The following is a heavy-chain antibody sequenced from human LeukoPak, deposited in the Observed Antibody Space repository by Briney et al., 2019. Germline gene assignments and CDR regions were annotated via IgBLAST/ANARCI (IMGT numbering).Heavy chain of an antibody. Sequence: SETLSLTCTVSGVSISSYYWSWIRQPPGKGLEWIGYIYYSGGTNYNPSLRSRVTISVDTSKNQFSLKLSSVTAADTAVYYCASYYYDISGFGYWGQGTLVTVSS. CDR2: IYYSGGT. D-gene: IGHD3-22*01. CDR1: GVSISSYY. V-gene: IGHV4-59*01. J-gene: IGHJ4*02. CDR3: ASYYYDISGFGY.